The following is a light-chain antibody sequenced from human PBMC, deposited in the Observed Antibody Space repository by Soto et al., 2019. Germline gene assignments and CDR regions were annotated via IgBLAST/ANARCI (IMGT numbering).Light chain of an antibody. CDR1: QSVSSNH. V-gene: IGKV3-20*01. J-gene: IGKJ1*01. CDR2: CGS. CDR3: QRYSSSRT. Sequence: EVVLTQPPATLSVSPGERATLSCRASQSVSSNHLAWSQQKPGQAPRRRIYCGSSRATGIPVRFSGSGSETDFTLTISRLDPADFPMYYCQRYSSSRTFCQGTNV.